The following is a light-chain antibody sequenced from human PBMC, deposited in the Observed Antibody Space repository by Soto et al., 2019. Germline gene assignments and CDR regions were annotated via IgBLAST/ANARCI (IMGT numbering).Light chain of an antibody. Sequence: EIVLTQSPGTLALSPGERATLACRASQSVSNNYLAWYQQKPGQAPRLLIYGASRRATGIPDRFSGSGSGTDFTLIISRLEPEDFAVYFCQQYDMSPFTFGPGTKVDIK. CDR1: QSVSNNY. CDR3: QQYDMSPFT. J-gene: IGKJ3*01. V-gene: IGKV3-20*01. CDR2: GAS.